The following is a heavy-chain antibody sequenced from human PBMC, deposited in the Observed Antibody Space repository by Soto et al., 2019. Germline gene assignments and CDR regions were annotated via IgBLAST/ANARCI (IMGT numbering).Heavy chain of an antibody. D-gene: IGHD3-16*02. V-gene: IGHV3-7*01. Sequence: EVQLVESGGGLVQPGGSLRLSCAASGFTFSSYWMSWVRQAPGKGLEWVANIKQDGSEKYYVDSVKGRFTISRDNAKNSLYLQMNSLRAEDTAVYYCARQAVYDYIWGSYRYRGAIDYWGQGTLVTVSS. CDR3: ARQAVYDYIWGSYRYRGAIDY. CDR2: IKQDGSEK. CDR1: GFTFSSYW. J-gene: IGHJ4*02.